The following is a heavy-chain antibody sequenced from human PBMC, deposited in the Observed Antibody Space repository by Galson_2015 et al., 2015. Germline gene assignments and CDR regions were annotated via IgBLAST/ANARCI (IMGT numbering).Heavy chain of an antibody. D-gene: IGHD2-2*01. Sequence: SETLSLTCAVSGGSISSSNWWSWVRQPPGKGLEWIGEIYHSGSTNYNPSLKSRVTISVDKSKNQFSLKLSSVTAADTAVYYCARTQDIVVGRDAFDIWGQGTMVTVSS. CDR3: ARTQDIVVGRDAFDI. CDR2: IYHSGST. CDR1: GGSISSSNW. J-gene: IGHJ3*02. V-gene: IGHV4-4*02.